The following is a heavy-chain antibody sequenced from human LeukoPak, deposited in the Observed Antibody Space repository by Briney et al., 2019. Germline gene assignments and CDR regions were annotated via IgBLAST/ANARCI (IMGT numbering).Heavy chain of an antibody. CDR1: GFTFTTHW. CDR3: IKDIRPGGMDV. Sequence: GRSLRLSCGASGFTFTTHWIHWVRQAPGKGLEWVSGIGWSSGRIDYADSVKGRFTSSRDNAKNSLYLQMNSLRAEDTAIYYCIKDIRPGGMDVWGQGITVTVSS. V-gene: IGHV3-9*01. CDR2: IGWSSGRI. D-gene: IGHD1-14*01. J-gene: IGHJ6*02.